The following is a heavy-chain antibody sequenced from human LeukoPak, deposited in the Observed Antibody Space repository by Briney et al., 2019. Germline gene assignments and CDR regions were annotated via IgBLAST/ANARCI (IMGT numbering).Heavy chain of an antibody. V-gene: IGHV3-23*01. J-gene: IGHJ5*02. CDR2: ISGSGGST. CDR1: GFTFSSYA. D-gene: IGHD1-1*01. Sequence: GGSLRLSCAASGFTFSSYAMSWVRQAPGKGLEWVSAISGSGGSTYYADSVKGRFTISRDNSNNTVHLQMNSLRPDDSALYYCAREDNPLWFDPWGQGTLVTVS. CDR3: AREDNPLWFDP.